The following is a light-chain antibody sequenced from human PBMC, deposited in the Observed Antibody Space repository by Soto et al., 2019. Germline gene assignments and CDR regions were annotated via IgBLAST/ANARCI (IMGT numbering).Light chain of an antibody. V-gene: IGKV3-20*01. J-gene: IGKJ5*01. CDR3: QQYCISPQT. Sequence: EIGLTQSQGTLSLSPGERATLSCRASQSVSSSYLAWYQQKPGQAPRLLIYGASSRATGIPARFSGSGSGTDFTLNISGLEAEDFAVYYCQQYCISPQTFGQGTLLEIK. CDR2: GAS. CDR1: QSVSSSY.